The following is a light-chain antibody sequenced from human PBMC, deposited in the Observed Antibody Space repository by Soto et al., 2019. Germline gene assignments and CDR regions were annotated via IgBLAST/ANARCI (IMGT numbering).Light chain of an antibody. J-gene: IGKJ1*01. V-gene: IGKV1-5*03. Sequence: DIQMTQSPSTLSGSVGGRVTITGRASQTISSWLAWYQQKPGKAPKLLIYKASTLKSGVPSRFSGSGSGTEFTLTISSLQPDDFATYYCQHYNSYSEALGQGTKVDIK. CDR1: QTISSW. CDR2: KAS. CDR3: QHYNSYSEA.